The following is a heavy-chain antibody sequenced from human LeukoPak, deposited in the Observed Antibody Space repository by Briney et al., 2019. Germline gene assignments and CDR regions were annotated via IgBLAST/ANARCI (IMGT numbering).Heavy chain of an antibody. CDR3: ASLASYYYDSSGTHAFDI. CDR2: IYYSGST. D-gene: IGHD3-22*01. V-gene: IGHV4-59*01. J-gene: IGHJ3*02. CDR1: GGSISSYY. Sequence: KPSETLSLTCTVSGGSISSYYWSWIRQPPGKGLEWIGYIYYSGSTNYNPSLKSRVTISVDTSKNQFSLKLSSVTAADTAVYYCASLASYYYDSSGTHAFDIWGQGTMVTVSS.